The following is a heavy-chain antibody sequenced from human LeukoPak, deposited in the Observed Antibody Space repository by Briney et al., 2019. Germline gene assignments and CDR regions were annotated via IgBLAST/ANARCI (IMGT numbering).Heavy chain of an antibody. CDR1: GGSIGSYY. Sequence: SETLSLTCTVSGGSIGSYYWSWIRQPPGKGLEWIGYISYSGSTNYNPSLKSRVTISVDTSKNQFSLKLSSVTAADTAVYFCARDRGVLDDWGQGTLVTVCS. CDR2: ISYSGST. CDR3: ARDRGVLDD. D-gene: IGHD2-8*02. V-gene: IGHV4-59*01. J-gene: IGHJ4*02.